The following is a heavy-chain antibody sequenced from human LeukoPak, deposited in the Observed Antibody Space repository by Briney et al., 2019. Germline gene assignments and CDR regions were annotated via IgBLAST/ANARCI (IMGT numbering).Heavy chain of an antibody. Sequence: GGSLRLSCAASGFTFDDYGMNWVRQAPGKGLEWGSGFNWNGGSTAYADSVKGRFTISRDNAKKSLYLQMNSLRAEDTALYYCARGGRMHYDILTGYYTESQYYFDYWGQGTLVTVSS. CDR2: FNWNGGST. CDR3: ARGGRMHYDILTGYYTESQYYFDY. CDR1: GFTFDDYG. J-gene: IGHJ4*02. D-gene: IGHD3-9*01. V-gene: IGHV3-20*04.